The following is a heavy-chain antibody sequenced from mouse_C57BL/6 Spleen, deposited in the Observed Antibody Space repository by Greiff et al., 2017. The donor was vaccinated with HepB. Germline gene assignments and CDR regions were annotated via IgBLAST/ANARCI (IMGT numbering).Heavy chain of an antibody. D-gene: IGHD2-5*01. V-gene: IGHV1-55*01. J-gene: IGHJ2*01. CDR1: GYTFTSYW. CDR2: IYPGSGST. Sequence: QVQLQHPGAELVKPGASVKMSCKASGYTFTSYWITWVKQRPGQGLEWIGDIYPGSGSTNYNEKFKSKATLTVDTSSSTAYMQLSSLTSEDSAVYYCARVGYYSNYYDYWGQGTTLTVSS. CDR3: ARVGYYSNYYDY.